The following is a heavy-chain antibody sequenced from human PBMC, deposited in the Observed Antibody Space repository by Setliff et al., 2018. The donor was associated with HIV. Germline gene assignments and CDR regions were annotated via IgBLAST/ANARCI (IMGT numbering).Heavy chain of an antibody. CDR1: GDTFNNYG. CDR2: IIPISKSA. J-gene: IGHJ3*01. CDR3: ARTSGDAYNYEGAFDV. V-gene: IGHV1-69*05. D-gene: IGHD5-12*01. Sequence: GASVKVSCKVSGDTFNNYGLNWVRQAPGQGLEWMGGIIPISKSADYAQKFQGRVTITTDESTSTAYMDLSSLKSEDTAIYYCARTSGDAYNYEGAFDVWGQGTLVTVSS.